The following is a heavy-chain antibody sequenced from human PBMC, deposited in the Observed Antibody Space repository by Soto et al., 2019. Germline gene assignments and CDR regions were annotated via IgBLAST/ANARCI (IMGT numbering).Heavy chain of an antibody. Sequence: GGSLRLSCAASGFTFDDYAMHWVRQAPGKGLEWVYLISGDGGSTYYADSVKGRFTISRDNSKNSLYLQMNSLRTEDTVLYYCAKDKGVGAITWFDYWGQGTLVTVSS. D-gene: IGHD1-26*01. CDR3: AKDKGVGAITWFDY. CDR2: ISGDGGST. V-gene: IGHV3-43*02. J-gene: IGHJ4*02. CDR1: GFTFDDYA.